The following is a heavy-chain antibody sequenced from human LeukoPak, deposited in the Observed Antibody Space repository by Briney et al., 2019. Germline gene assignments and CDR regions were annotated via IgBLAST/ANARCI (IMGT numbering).Heavy chain of an antibody. D-gene: IGHD6-19*01. CDR3: ARESSGWAIFDY. CDR1: GFIFSSYW. J-gene: IGHJ4*02. CDR2: IKKDGSEK. V-gene: IGHV3-7*01. Sequence: PGGSLRLSCEVSGFIFSSYWMSWVRQAPGKGLEWVANIKKDGSEKYYVDSVKGRFTISRDNAKNSLYLQMNSLRAEDTAVYYCARESSGWAIFDYWGQGTLVTVSS.